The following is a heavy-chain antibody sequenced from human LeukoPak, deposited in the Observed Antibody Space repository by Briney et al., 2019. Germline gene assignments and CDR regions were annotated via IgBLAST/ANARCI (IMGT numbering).Heavy chain of an antibody. J-gene: IGHJ4*02. CDR1: GYTLTGYY. CDR2: INPNSGGT. CDR3: AREGIAAAGTSDY. Sequence: GASVKVSCKASGYTLTGYYMHWVRQAPGQGLEWMGWINPNSGGTNYAQKFQGRVTMTGDTSISTAYMELSRLRSDDTAVYYCAREGIAAAGTSDYWGQGTLVTVSS. V-gene: IGHV1-2*02. D-gene: IGHD6-13*01.